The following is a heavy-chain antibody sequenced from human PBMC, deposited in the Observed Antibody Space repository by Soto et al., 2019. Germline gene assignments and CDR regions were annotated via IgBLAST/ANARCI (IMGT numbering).Heavy chain of an antibody. V-gene: IGHV1-3*01. J-gene: IGHJ6*02. Sequence: GASVKVSCKASGYTFTSYAMHWVRQAPGQRLEWMGWINAGNGNTKYSQKFQGRVTITRDTSASTAYMELSSLRSEDTAVYYCARRPGESIVERYDYYYYGMDVWGQGTTVTVSS. CDR2: INAGNGNT. D-gene: IGHD1-1*01. CDR1: GYTFTSYA. CDR3: ARRPGESIVERYDYYYYGMDV.